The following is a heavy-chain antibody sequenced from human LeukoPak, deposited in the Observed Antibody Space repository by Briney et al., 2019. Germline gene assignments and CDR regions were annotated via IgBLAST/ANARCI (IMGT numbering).Heavy chain of an antibody. CDR1: GESFSGYY. Sequence: SETLSLTCAVYGESFSGYYWSWIRQPPGKGLEWIGEINHSGSTNYNPSLKSRVTISVDTSKNQFSLKLSSVTAADTAVYYCARGGYDYVWGSYRHYYFDYWGQGTLVTVSS. V-gene: IGHV4-34*01. CDR3: ARGGYDYVWGSYRHYYFDY. CDR2: INHSGST. D-gene: IGHD3-16*02. J-gene: IGHJ4*02.